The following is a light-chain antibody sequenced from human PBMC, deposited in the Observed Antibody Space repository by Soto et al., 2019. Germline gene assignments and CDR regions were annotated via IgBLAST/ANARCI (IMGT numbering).Light chain of an antibody. V-gene: IGLV2-23*01. CDR1: SSDVGSYNL. CDR2: EGS. J-gene: IGLJ1*01. CDR3: CSYAGSSTYD. Sequence: QSALTQPASVSGSPGQSITISCTGTSSDVGSYNLVSWYQQHPGKAPKLMIYEGSKRPSGVSKRFSGSKSGNTASLTISGLQAEDEADYYCCSYAGSSTYDFGTGTKLTVL.